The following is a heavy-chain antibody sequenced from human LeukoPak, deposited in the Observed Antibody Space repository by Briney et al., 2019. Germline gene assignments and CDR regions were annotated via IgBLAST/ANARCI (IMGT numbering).Heavy chain of an antibody. CDR1: GFTFSSYA. CDR2: ISGSGGST. CDR3: AKDLYYYYYMDV. J-gene: IGHJ6*03. Sequence: GRSLRLSCAASGFTFSSYAMSWVRQAPGKGLEWVSAISGSGGSTYYADSVKGRLTISRDNSKNTLYLQMNSLRAEDTAVYYCAKDLYYYYYMDVWGKGTTVTVSS. V-gene: IGHV3-23*01.